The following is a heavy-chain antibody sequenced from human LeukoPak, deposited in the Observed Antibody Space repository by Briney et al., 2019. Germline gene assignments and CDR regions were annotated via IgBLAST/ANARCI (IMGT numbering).Heavy chain of an antibody. CDR2: IYSGGST. CDR3: ARDHGNRHDAFDI. CDR1: GFTFSSYA. V-gene: IGHV3-66*01. D-gene: IGHD2-15*01. J-gene: IGHJ3*02. Sequence: GSLRLSCAASGFTFSSYAMHWVRQAPGKGLEWVSVIYSGGSTYYADSVKGRFTISRDNSKNTLYLQMNSLRAEDTAVYYCARDHGNRHDAFDIWGQGTMVTVSS.